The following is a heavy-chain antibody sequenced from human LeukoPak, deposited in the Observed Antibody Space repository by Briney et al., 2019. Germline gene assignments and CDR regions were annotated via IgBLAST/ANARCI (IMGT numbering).Heavy chain of an antibody. V-gene: IGHV1-2*02. D-gene: IGHD1-1*01. Sequence: GASVKVSCKASGYTFTDHFMHWVRQAPGQGLEWMGWINPNSGGTNYARKFQGRVTMTRDTSISTAYMELSRLTSDDTAVYYCAREETGEGWFDPWGQGTLVTVSS. CDR2: INPNSGGT. J-gene: IGHJ5*02. CDR3: AREETGEGWFDP. CDR1: GYTFTDHF.